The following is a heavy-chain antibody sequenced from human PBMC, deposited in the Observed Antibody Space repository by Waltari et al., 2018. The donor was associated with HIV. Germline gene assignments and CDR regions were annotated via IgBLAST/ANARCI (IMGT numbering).Heavy chain of an antibody. CDR3: ARVEGRDNDYGGSWYFDL. CDR1: GFTFSSYS. Sequence: EVQLVESGGGLVQPGGSLRLSCAASGFTFSSYSMNWVRQAPGKGLELVSYISSSSSTIYYADSVKGRFTISRDNAKNSLYLQMNSLRDEDTAVYYCARVEGRDNDYGGSWYFDLWGRGTLVTVSS. J-gene: IGHJ2*01. D-gene: IGHD4-17*01. V-gene: IGHV3-48*02. CDR2: ISSSSSTI.